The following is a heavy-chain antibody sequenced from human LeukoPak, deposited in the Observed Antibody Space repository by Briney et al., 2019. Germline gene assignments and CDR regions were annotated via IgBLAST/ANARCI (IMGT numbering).Heavy chain of an antibody. J-gene: IGHJ3*02. CDR3: TTDWGSGYWKFIKPFDI. D-gene: IGHD1-1*01. CDR2: IKSQPSGGTA. Sequence: PGGSLRLSCAASGFTFSHAWIHWVRQAPGKGLEWVGRIKSQPSGGTADLAAPVKGRFSISREDSKYTAYLQMNTLKTEDTAVYYCTTDWGSGYWKFIKPFDIWGQGTTVTVSS. V-gene: IGHV3-15*01. CDR1: GFTFSHAW.